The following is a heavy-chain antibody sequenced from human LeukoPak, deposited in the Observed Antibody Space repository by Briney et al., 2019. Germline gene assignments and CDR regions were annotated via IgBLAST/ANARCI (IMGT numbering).Heavy chain of an antibody. CDR1: GFTISNYW. V-gene: IGHV3-74*03. CDR3: TRVGYIDEGIDY. CDR2: IHPDGSIT. Sequence: PTGGSLRLSCVGSGFTISNYWMHWVRQAPGTGLVWVSRIHPDGSITTYANSVKGRFTISRDNAKNTLYLQMNSLRAEDTAIYYCTRVGYIDEGIDYWGQGTLVTVSS. J-gene: IGHJ4*02. D-gene: IGHD5-24*01.